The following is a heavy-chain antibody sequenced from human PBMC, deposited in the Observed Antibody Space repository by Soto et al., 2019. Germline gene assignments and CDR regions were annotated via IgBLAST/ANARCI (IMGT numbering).Heavy chain of an antibody. V-gene: IGHV1-18*04. D-gene: IGHD3-10*01. CDR3: ARDLDPSGSYYTDY. CDR1: GYNFMPYG. CDR2: ISPWKGNT. J-gene: IGHJ4*02. Sequence: GKVSCKASGYNFMPYGVNWVRQAPGQGLEWMGWISPWKGNTNYAQSFQGRVTMTTDTSTSTAYMELRSLTSDDTAVYYCARDLDPSGSYYTDYWGPGTLVTVSS.